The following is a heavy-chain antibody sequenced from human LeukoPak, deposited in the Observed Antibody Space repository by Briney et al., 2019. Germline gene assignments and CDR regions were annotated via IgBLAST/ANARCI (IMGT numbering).Heavy chain of an antibody. J-gene: IGHJ3*02. CDR3: ARDPGQLKFDI. Sequence: SETLSLTCTVSGGSISSSSYYWSWIRQPAGKGLEWIGRIYTSGTTNYNPSLKSRVTMSVHTSKNQFSLKLSSVTAADTAVYYCARDPGQLKFDIWGQGTMVTVSS. V-gene: IGHV4-61*02. CDR1: GGSISSSSYY. CDR2: IYTSGTT. D-gene: IGHD3-10*01.